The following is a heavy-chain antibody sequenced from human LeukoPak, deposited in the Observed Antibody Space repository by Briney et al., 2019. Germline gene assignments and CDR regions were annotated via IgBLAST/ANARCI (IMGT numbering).Heavy chain of an antibody. CDR2: ISGSGGST. V-gene: IGHV3-23*01. D-gene: IGHD1-26*01. CDR1: GFNFSNAW. Sequence: GGSLRLPCAASGFNFSNAWMSWVRQAPGKGLEWVSAISGSGGSTYYADSVTGRFTLSRDNSKNTLYLQMNSLRAEDTAVYYCAKDFGQWELPHAFDIWGQGTMVTVSS. CDR3: AKDFGQWELPHAFDI. J-gene: IGHJ3*02.